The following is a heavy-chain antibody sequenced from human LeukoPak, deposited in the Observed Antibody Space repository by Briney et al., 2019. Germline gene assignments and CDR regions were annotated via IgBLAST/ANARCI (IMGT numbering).Heavy chain of an antibody. CDR3: ARDPPAKCSSTSCFTSYLGY. CDR1: GYTFTGYY. D-gene: IGHD2-2*01. Sequence: ASVKVSCKASGYTFTGYYMHWVRQAPGQGLEWMGWINPNSGGTNYEQKFQGRVTMTRDTSISTAYMELSRLRSDDTAVYYCARDPPAKCSSTSCFTSYLGYWGQGTLVTVSS. CDR2: INPNSGGT. V-gene: IGHV1-2*02. J-gene: IGHJ4*02.